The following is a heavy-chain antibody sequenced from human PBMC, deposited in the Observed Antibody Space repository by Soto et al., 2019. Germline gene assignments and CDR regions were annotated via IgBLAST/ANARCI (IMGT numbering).Heavy chain of an antibody. J-gene: IGHJ2*01. D-gene: IGHD3-3*01. CDR3: AKDASSGITSFDS. V-gene: IGHV3-23*01. CDR1: GFTFSSYA. Sequence: EVQLLESAGGLVQPGGSLRLSCAASGFTFSSYAMSWVRQAPGKGLEWVSVVSGSAGSTYYADSVKGRFTISRDNSKNTLYLQMNSLRAEDTAVYYCAKDASSGITSFDSWGRGTVVTVSS. CDR2: VSGSAGST.